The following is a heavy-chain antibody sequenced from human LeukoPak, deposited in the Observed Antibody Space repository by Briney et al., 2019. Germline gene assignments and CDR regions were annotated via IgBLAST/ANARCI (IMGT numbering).Heavy chain of an antibody. CDR2: ISHGGRT. D-gene: IGHD1-26*01. Sequence: SETLSLTCAVSGYSISSDYYWGWIRQPPGKGLEWIGSISHGGRTYYNPSFKSRVTTSVDTSKTEVSLKLSSVTAADTAVYYCAGIVGNIEVFDYWGQGTLVTVSS. CDR3: AGIVGNIEVFDY. V-gene: IGHV4-38-2*01. J-gene: IGHJ4*02. CDR1: GYSISSDYY.